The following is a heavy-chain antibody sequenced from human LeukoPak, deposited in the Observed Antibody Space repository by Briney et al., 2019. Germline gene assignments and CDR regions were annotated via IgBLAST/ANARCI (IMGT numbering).Heavy chain of an antibody. V-gene: IGHV3-74*01. CDR2: ISTDGSST. Sequence: GGSLRLSCAASGFTFSSYWVHWVRQAPGKGLVWVSRISTDGSSTNSADSVKGRLTISRDNAKNTLYLQMNSLRAEGTAVYYCVREYSSSSGRAFDIWGQGTMVTVSP. D-gene: IGHD6-6*01. CDR1: GFTFSSYW. CDR3: VREYSSSSGRAFDI. J-gene: IGHJ3*02.